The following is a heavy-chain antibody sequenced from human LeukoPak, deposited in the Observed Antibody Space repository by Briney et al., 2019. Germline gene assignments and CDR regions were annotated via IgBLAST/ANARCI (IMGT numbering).Heavy chain of an antibody. Sequence: PGESLRLSCEASGFTFSNYVIHWVRQAPGKGLEWLAVISYDGINKYYADSVKGRFTISRDQSKTTVDLQMDSLGGADTAVYYCARSPTYYYMDVWGKGTTATVSS. J-gene: IGHJ6*03. V-gene: IGHV3-30-3*01. CDR3: ARSPTYYYMDV. CDR2: ISYDGINK. CDR1: GFTFSNYV.